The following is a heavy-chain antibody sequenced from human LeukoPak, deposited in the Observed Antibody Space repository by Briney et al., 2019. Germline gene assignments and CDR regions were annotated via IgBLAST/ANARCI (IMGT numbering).Heavy chain of an antibody. V-gene: IGHV1-69*13. D-gene: IGHD5-18*01. J-gene: IGHJ5*02. Sequence: GASVKVSCKASGGTFSSYAISWVRQAPGQGLEWMGGIIPIFGTANYAQKFQGRVTITADESTSTAYMELSSLRSEDTAVYYCARGDDVVVRSRNPWTAMVMSWFDPWGQGTLVTVSS. CDR3: ARGDDVVVRSRNPWTAMVMSWFDP. CDR1: GGTFSSYA. CDR2: IIPIFGTA.